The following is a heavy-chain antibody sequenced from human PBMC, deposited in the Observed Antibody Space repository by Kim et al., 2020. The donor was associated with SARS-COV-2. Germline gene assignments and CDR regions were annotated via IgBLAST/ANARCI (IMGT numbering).Heavy chain of an antibody. J-gene: IGHJ6*02. V-gene: IGHV4-39*07. D-gene: IGHD5-18*01. Sequence: NPSLKSRVTISVDTSKSQFSLKLSSVTAADTAVYYCAREKGIQLAGGMDVWGQGTTVTVSS. CDR3: AREKGIQLAGGMDV.